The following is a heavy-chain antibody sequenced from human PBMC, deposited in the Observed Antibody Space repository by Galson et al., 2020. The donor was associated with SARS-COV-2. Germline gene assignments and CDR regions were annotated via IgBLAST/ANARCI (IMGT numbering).Heavy chain of an antibody. CDR3: AADDSYTSSWHLVGS. D-gene: IGHD6-13*01. J-gene: IGHJ5*01. Sequence: GGSLRLSCAASGFTFSAYAMHWVRQAPGKGLEWVAVISYDGLNQYYADSVKGRFTISRDNSKNTLFLQMNSLTADDSALYYCAADDSYTSSWHLVGSWGQGTQVTVSS. CDR1: GFTFSAYA. V-gene: IGHV3-30*03. CDR2: ISYDGLNQ.